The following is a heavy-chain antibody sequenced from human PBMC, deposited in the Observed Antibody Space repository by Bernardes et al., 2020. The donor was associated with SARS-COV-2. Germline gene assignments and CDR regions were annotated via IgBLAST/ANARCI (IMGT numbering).Heavy chain of an antibody. D-gene: IGHD3-22*01. V-gene: IGHV3-33*01. CDR2: IWYDVSNK. CDR1: GFTFSDYG. CDR3: ARADYYDGSGFDH. Sequence: GGSLRLSCAASGFTFSDYGMHWVRQAPGKGLEWVAAIWYDVSNKFYAESVKGRFAISRDNSKRMLYLQMNSLRVDDTAVYYCARADYYDGSGFDHWGQGTQVTVSS. J-gene: IGHJ4*02.